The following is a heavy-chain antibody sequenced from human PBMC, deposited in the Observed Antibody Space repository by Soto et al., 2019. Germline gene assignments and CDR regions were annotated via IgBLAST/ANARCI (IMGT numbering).Heavy chain of an antibody. Sequence: ASVQVSCKASGYTFTSYGISWVRQAPGQGLEWMGWISAYSGNTNYAQKLQGRVTMTTDTSTSTAYMELRSLRSDDTAVYYCARDSVDFWSGYYIDYWGQGTLVTVSS. V-gene: IGHV1-18*01. D-gene: IGHD3-3*01. CDR1: GYTFTSYG. CDR3: ARDSVDFWSGYYIDY. J-gene: IGHJ4*02. CDR2: ISAYSGNT.